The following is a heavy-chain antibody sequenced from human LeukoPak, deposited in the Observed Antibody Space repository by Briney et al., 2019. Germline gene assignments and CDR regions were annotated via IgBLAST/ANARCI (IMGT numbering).Heavy chain of an antibody. CDR2: IYPGDSDT. Sequence: GESLKISCKGSGYSFTSYWIGWVRQMPGKGLERMGSIYPGDSDTRYSPSFQGQVTISADKSISTAYLQLSGLKASDTAMYFCARHQAMITSFDYGMDVWGQGTTVTVSS. D-gene: IGHD3-16*01. CDR3: ARHQAMITSFDYGMDV. J-gene: IGHJ6*02. CDR1: GYSFTSYW. V-gene: IGHV5-51*01.